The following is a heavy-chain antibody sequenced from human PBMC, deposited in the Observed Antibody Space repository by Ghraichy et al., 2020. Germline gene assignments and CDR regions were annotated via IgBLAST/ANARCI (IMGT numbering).Heavy chain of an antibody. CDR2: LYTGGST. CDR1: GFTVSSNY. V-gene: IGHV3-53*01. CDR3: ARDPELDLPIDY. J-gene: IGHJ4*02. Sequence: GESLNISCAASGFTVSSNYMNWVRQAPGKGLEWVSVLYTGGSTYYADSVKGRFTISRDNSKNTLYLQMNSLRADDTAVYYCARDPELDLPIDYWGQGTLVTVSS. D-gene: IGHD3-10*01.